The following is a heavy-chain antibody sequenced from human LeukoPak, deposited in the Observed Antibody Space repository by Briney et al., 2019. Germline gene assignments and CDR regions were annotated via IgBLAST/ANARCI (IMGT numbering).Heavy chain of an antibody. Sequence: PGGSLRLSCAPSGFTFVDYPMHWVRQVPGKGLEWVSLISADGATTYYADSVKGRFTISRDNSKTSLYLQMNSLRPEDTALYYCAKDYYWGQGTLVTVSS. V-gene: IGHV3-43*02. J-gene: IGHJ4*02. CDR3: AKDYY. CDR1: GFTFVDYP. CDR2: ISADGATT.